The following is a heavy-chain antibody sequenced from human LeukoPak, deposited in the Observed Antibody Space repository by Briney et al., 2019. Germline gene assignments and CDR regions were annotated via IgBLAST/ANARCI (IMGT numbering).Heavy chain of an antibody. CDR2: MSSSDDGR. CDR1: GFSLSSYA. J-gene: IGHJ4*02. Sequence: GGSLRLSCATSGFSLSSYAMSWVRQAPGKGLEWVSAMSSSDDGRYYAASVRGRFTISRDTSRSTLYLQMNSLRAEDAAVYYCAKAPVTSCRGAFCYPFDYWGQGTLVTVSS. D-gene: IGHD2-15*01. CDR3: AKAPVTSCRGAFCYPFDY. V-gene: IGHV3-23*01.